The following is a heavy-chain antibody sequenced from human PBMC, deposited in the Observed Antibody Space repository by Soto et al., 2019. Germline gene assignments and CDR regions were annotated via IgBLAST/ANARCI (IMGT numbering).Heavy chain of an antibody. CDR3: ASNSQSCSGGSCYAY. Sequence: QVQLVQSGTEVKEPGSSVKVSCKASGSTFGRFSISWVRQAPGQGLEWMGGTIPIFSVTNYAQKYQGRLIITADESTKTAYMELTSLRSDDTAIYYCASNSQSCSGGSCYAYWGQGTLLTVSS. CDR2: TIPIFSVT. J-gene: IGHJ4*02. V-gene: IGHV1-69*01. D-gene: IGHD2-15*01. CDR1: GSTFGRFS.